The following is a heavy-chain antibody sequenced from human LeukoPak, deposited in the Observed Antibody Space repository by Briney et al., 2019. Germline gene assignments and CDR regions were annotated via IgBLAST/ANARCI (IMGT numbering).Heavy chain of an antibody. CDR2: ISPSGAST. J-gene: IGHJ4*02. Sequence: ASVKVSCKASGYTFTRYYMHWVRQAPGQGLEWMGIISPSGASTSYAQKFQGRVTMTRDTSTSTVYMELSSLRSEDTAVYYCTRGGYGGPRVAFDYWGQGTLVAVSS. CDR1: GYTFTRYY. V-gene: IGHV1-46*01. CDR3: TRGGYGGPRVAFDY. D-gene: IGHD1-1*01.